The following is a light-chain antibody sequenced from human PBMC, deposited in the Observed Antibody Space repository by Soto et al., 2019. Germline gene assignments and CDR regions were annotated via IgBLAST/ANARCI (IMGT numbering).Light chain of an antibody. J-gene: IGKJ5*01. V-gene: IGKV3-20*01. CDR1: QSVSSSY. CDR3: QQYGSSPPVN. Sequence: EIVLTQSPGTLSLSPGERATLSCRASQSVSSSYLAWYQQKPGQAPRLLFDGASSRATGIPDRFSGSGSGTDCTITVSRLEPEDFAVYYCQQYGSSPPVNFGQGTRLEIK. CDR2: GAS.